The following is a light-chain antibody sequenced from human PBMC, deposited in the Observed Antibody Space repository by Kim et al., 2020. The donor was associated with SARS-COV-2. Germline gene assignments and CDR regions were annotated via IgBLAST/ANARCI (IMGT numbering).Light chain of an antibody. CDR3: QQYGSSPQT. J-gene: IGKJ1*01. V-gene: IGKV3-20*01. Sequence: EIVLTQSPGTQSLSPGERATLSCRASQSVTSNYLAWYQQKPGQAPRLLIFDASSRATGVPDRFSGSGSGTDFTLTISRLEPEDFVVYYCQQYGSSPQTFGQGTKVDIK. CDR2: DAS. CDR1: QSVTSNY.